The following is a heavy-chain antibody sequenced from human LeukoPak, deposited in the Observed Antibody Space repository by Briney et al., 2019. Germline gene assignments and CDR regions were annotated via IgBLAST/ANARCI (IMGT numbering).Heavy chain of an antibody. D-gene: IGHD5-24*01. CDR3: AGDTGRDGYSFDY. V-gene: IGHV1-2*02. Sequence: ASVKVSCKASGYTFTGYHMHWVRQAPGQGLEWMGWIDPNSGGTNFVQKFQGRVTMTRDTSISTAYMELSRLRSYDTAVYYCAGDTGRDGYSFDYWGQGTLVTVSS. CDR2: IDPNSGGT. J-gene: IGHJ4*02. CDR1: GYTFTGYH.